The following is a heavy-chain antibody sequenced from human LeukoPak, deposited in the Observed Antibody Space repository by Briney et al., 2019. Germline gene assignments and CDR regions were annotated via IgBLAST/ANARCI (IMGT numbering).Heavy chain of an antibody. Sequence: PGGPLRLSCSASGFTFTSHVMHWVRQAPGKGLQYVSGISMNVQTTHYAGSVKGRFTISRDSSKNTVYLQMNSLTAEDTAVYYCVREGLERRTNFDYWGQGTLVSVSS. CDR3: VREGLERRTNFDY. CDR1: GFTFTSHV. CDR2: ISMNVQTT. J-gene: IGHJ4*02. D-gene: IGHD1-1*01. V-gene: IGHV3-64D*06.